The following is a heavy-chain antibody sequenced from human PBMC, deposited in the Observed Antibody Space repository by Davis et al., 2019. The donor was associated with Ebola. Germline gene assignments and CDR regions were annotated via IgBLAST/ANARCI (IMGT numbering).Heavy chain of an antibody. V-gene: IGHV1-46*01. CDR3: ARERHMIAYYYYYGMDV. Sequence: ASVKVSCKASGYTFTSYGISWVRQAPGQGLEWMGIINPSGGSTSYAQKFQGRVTMTRDTSTSTVYMELSSLRSEDTAVYYCARERHMIAYYYYYGMDVWGQGTTVTVSS. D-gene: IGHD2-21*01. CDR1: GYTFTSYG. J-gene: IGHJ6*02. CDR2: INPSGGST.